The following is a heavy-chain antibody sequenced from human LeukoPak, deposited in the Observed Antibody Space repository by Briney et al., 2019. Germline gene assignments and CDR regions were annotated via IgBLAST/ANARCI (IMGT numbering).Heavy chain of an antibody. CDR3: VRTPPDWGFDY. D-gene: IGHD7-27*01. Sequence: ASVKVSCKASGYTFTSHDINWVRQATGQGLEWMGWMSPNSGDTGYAQKFQGRVTMTSDSSISTAYMELSSLRSEDTAIYYCVRTPPDWGFDYWGQGTLVTVSS. V-gene: IGHV1-8*01. CDR2: MSPNSGDT. CDR1: GYTFTSHD. J-gene: IGHJ4*02.